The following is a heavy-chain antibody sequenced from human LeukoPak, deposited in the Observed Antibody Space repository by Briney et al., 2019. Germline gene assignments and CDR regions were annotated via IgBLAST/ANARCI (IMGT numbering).Heavy chain of an antibody. CDR2: IYTSGTT. D-gene: IGHD1-26*01. V-gene: IGHV4-61*02. CDR3: ASLYSGSYSFDY. Sequence: SETLSLTCTVSGGSISSGTYYWSWTRHPAGKGLEWIGRIYTSGTTNYNPSLKSRVTISVDTSKNQFSLKLSSVTAADTAVYYCASLYSGSYSFDYWGQGTLVTVSS. J-gene: IGHJ4*02. CDR1: GGSISSGTYY.